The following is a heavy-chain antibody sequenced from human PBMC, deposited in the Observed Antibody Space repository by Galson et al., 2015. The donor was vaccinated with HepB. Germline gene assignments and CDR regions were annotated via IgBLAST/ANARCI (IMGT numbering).Heavy chain of an antibody. CDR2: IKSKTDGGTT. Sequence: SLRLSCAASGFTFSIAWMSWVRQTPGKGLEWLGRIKSKTDGGTTEYASPVKGRFTISRDDSKNTLYLQMNSLKTEDTAVYYCACNQYSNSGFDYWGQGTLVTVSS. V-gene: IGHV3-15*01. D-gene: IGHD6-6*01. CDR1: GFTFSIAW. CDR3: ACNQYSNSGFDY. J-gene: IGHJ4*02.